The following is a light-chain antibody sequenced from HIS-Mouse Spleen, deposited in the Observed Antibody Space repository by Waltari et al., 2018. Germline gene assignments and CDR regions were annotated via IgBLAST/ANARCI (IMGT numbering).Light chain of an antibody. CDR3: QAWDSSYSV. CDR1: KLWEKY. CDR2: QDS. J-gene: IGLJ2*01. V-gene: IGLV3-1*01. Sequence: SYELTQPPSVSVSPGQTASITCPGDKLWEKYACWYQQKPGQSPVLVIYQDSKRPSGIPERFSGSNSGNTATLTISGTQAMDEADYYCQAWDSSYSVFGGGTKLTVL.